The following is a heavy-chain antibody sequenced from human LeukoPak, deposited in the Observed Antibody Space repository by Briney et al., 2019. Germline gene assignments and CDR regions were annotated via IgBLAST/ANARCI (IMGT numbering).Heavy chain of an antibody. D-gene: IGHD2-15*01. Sequence: GGSLRLSCAASGFTFSTYWMHWVRQAPGKGLVWVSRVSGDGTTTSYADSVKGRFSISRDNAKNTLFLQVSSLTDEDTAVYYCARGGGGVVRNGLDVWGLGTTVTVSS. CDR3: ARGGGGVVRNGLDV. V-gene: IGHV3-74*01. CDR1: GFTFSTYW. J-gene: IGHJ6*02. CDR2: VSGDGTTT.